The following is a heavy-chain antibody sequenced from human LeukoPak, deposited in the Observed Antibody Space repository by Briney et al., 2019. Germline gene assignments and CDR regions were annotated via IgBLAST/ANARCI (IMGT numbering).Heavy chain of an antibody. J-gene: IGHJ5*02. D-gene: IGHD3-10*01. V-gene: IGHV1-2*02. CDR1: GYTFTGYY. CDR2: INPNSGGA. CDR3: ARDSHYGSGSYWFDP. Sequence: ASVKVSCKASGYTFTGYYMHWVRQAPGQGLEWMGWINPNSGGANYAQKFQGRVTMTRDTSISTAYMELSRLRSDDTAVYYCARDSHYGSGSYWFDPWGQGTLVTVSS.